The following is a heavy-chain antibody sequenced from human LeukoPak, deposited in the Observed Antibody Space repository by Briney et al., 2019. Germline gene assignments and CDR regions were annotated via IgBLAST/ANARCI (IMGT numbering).Heavy chain of an antibody. CDR2: IYYSGST. Sequence: SETLSLTCTVSGGSISNYYWSWIRQPPGKGLEWIGYIYYSGSTYYNPSLKSRVTISVDTSKNQFSLKLSSVTAADTAVYYCARGGEGRANPVDYWGQGTLVTVSS. CDR1: GGSISNYY. J-gene: IGHJ4*02. V-gene: IGHV4-59*12. CDR3: ARGGEGRANPVDY.